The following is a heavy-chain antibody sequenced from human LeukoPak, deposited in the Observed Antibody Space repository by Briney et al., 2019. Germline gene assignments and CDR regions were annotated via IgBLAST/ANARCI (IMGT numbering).Heavy chain of an antibody. D-gene: IGHD2-8*02. V-gene: IGHV4-4*07. Sequence: SETLSLTCTVSGGSMNQYYWSWIRQPAGKGLEWIGRIYSTGTTYYKPSLKSRVTMSVDTSHNQFSLKLSSVTAADTAVYYCARHVYSWRATPFDYWGQGTLVTVSS. CDR1: GGSMNQYY. CDR2: IYSTGTT. J-gene: IGHJ4*02. CDR3: ARHVYSWRATPFDY.